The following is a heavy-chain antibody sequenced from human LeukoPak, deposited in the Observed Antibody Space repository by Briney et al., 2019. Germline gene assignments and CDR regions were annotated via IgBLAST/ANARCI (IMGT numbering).Heavy chain of an antibody. CDR1: GFTFSSR. CDR2: ISCSSSYI. D-gene: IGHD6-19*01. V-gene: IGHV3-21*01. Sequence: GGSLRLSCAASGFTFSSRMNWIRQAPGKGLEWVSSISCSSSYIYYADSVRGRFTISRDNAKNSLYLQMNSLRAEDTAVYYCARDQSSVAGTTYNWFDPWGQGTLVTVSS. J-gene: IGHJ5*02. CDR3: ARDQSSVAGTTYNWFDP.